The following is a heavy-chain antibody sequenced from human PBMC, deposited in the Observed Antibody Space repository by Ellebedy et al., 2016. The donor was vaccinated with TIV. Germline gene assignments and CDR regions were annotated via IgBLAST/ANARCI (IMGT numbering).Heavy chain of an antibody. CDR2: ISTTGSYI. CDR1: GFTFSSCS. CDR3: ARGAPGELGTFDY. V-gene: IGHV3-21*01. D-gene: IGHD1-26*01. Sequence: GGSLRLSCAASGFTFSSCSMNWVRQAPGKGLEWVSSISTTGSYIYYAESVKGRFTISRDNAKNSLYLQMNSLRAEDTAVYYCARGAPGELGTFDYWGQGTLVTVSS. J-gene: IGHJ4*02.